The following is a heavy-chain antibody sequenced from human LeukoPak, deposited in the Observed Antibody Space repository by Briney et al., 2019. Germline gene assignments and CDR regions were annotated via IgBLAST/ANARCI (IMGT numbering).Heavy chain of an antibody. Sequence: QPGGSLRLSCAASGFIFPNYVMSWVRQAPGKGLEWVSAISGSGGNTYYADSVKGRFTISRDNSKNTLYLQMNSLRAEDAAVYYCARDYGGNSGVFDIWGQGTMVTVSS. J-gene: IGHJ3*02. CDR3: ARDYGGNSGVFDI. D-gene: IGHD4-23*01. V-gene: IGHV3-23*01. CDR2: ISGSGGNT. CDR1: GFIFPNYV.